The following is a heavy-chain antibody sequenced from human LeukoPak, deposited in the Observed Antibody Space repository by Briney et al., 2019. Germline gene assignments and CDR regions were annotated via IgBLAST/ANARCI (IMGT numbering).Heavy chain of an antibody. CDR3: ALTSRADYFDY. CDR1: GFTFSDHY. V-gene: IGHV3-72*01. D-gene: IGHD3-9*01. Sequence: GGSLRLSCAASGFTFSDHYMDWVRQAPGKGLECVGRTRNKANSYTTEYAASVKGRFTISRDDSKNSLYLQMNSLKTEDTAVYYYALTSRADYFDYWGQGTLVTVSS. J-gene: IGHJ4*02. CDR2: TRNKANSYTT.